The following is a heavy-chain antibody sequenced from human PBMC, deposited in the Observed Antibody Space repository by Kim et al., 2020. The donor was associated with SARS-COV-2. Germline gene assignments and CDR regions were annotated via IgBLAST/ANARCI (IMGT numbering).Heavy chain of an antibody. V-gene: IGHV3-21*01. J-gene: IGHJ4*02. D-gene: IGHD3-22*01. Sequence: ADSVKGRFTISRDNAKNSLYLQMNSLRAEDTAVYYCAASGITMIVAGGYWGQGTLVTVSS. CDR3: AASGITMIVAGGY.